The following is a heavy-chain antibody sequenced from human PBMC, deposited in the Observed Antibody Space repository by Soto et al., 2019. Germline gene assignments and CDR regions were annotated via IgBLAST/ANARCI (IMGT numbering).Heavy chain of an antibody. D-gene: IGHD1-1*01. CDR2: ISYDGSNK. V-gene: IGHV3-30-3*01. CDR1: GFTFSSYA. Sequence: QVQLVESGGGVVQPGRSLRLSCAASGFTFSSYAMHWVRQAPGKGLEWVAVISYDGSNKYYADSVKGRFTISRDNSKNTLYLQMNSLGAEDTAVYYCARGWGTATTSYYYYYGMDVWGQGTTVTVS. CDR3: ARGWGTATTSYYYYYGMDV. J-gene: IGHJ6*02.